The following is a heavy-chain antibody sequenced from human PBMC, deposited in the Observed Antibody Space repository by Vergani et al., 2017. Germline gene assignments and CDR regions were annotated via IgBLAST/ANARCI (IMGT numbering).Heavy chain of an antibody. CDR1: GFTVSSNY. J-gene: IGHJ4*02. CDR2: IYSGGST. D-gene: IGHD4-11*01. V-gene: IGHV3-53*04. Sequence: EVQLVESGGGLVQPGGSLRLSCAASGFTVSSNYMSWVRQAPGKGLEWVSVIYSGGSTYYADSVKGRFTISRDNSKNTLYLQMNSLRAEETAVYYCASQTETIPSSDLDYWGQGTLVTVSS. CDR3: ASQTETIPSSDLDY.